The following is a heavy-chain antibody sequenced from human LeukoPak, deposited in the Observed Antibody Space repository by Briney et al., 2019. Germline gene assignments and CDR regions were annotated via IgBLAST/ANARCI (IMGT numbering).Heavy chain of an antibody. V-gene: IGHV1-8*01. CDR1: GYTFTSYD. CDR3: ARVSPMVRGVITY. CDR2: MNPNSGNT. J-gene: IGHJ4*02. D-gene: IGHD3-10*01. Sequence: RASVKVSCKASGYTFTSYDINWVRQATGQGLEWMGWMNPNSGNTGYAQKFQGRVTMTRNTSISTAYMELSSLRSEDTAVYYCARVSPMVRGVITYWGQGTLVTVSS.